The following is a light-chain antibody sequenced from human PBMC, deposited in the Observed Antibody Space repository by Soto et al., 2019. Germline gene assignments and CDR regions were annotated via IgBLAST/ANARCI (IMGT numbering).Light chain of an antibody. J-gene: IGKJ3*01. CDR2: AAS. Sequence: GARVTITCRASQGISNYLAWYQQKPGKVPKLLIYAASTLQSGVPSRFSGSGSGTDFTLTISSLQPEDVATYYCQNYNSAPFTFGPGTKVDIK. CDR1: QGISNY. CDR3: QNYNSAPFT. V-gene: IGKV1-27*01.